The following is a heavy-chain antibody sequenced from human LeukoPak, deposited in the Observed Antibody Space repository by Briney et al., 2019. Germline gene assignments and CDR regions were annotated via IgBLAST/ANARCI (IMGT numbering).Heavy chain of an antibody. CDR2: IIPIFGTS. J-gene: IGHJ3*02. CDR1: GGAFSRYA. D-gene: IGHD2-15*01. V-gene: IGHV1-69*06. Sequence: SVKVSCKASGGAFSRYAISWVRQAPGQGLEWMGGIIPIFGTSNYAQKFQGRVTITADKSTSTAYMELSSLRSEDTAVYYCASPKDGVVAAILPPDAFDIWGQGTMVTVSS. CDR3: ASPKDGVVAAILPPDAFDI.